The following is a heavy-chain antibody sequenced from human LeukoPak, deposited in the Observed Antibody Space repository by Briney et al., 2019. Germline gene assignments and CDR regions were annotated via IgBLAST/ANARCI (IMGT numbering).Heavy chain of an antibody. V-gene: IGHV4-4*07. Sequence: SETLSLTCTVSGGSISSYYWSWIRQPAGKGLEWIGRIYTSGSTNYNPSPKSRVTMSVDTSKNQFSLKLSSVTAADTAVYYCARTYGSSGLGYFDLWGRGTLVTVSS. CDR1: GGSISSYY. D-gene: IGHD6-13*01. CDR2: IYTSGST. CDR3: ARTYGSSGLGYFDL. J-gene: IGHJ2*01.